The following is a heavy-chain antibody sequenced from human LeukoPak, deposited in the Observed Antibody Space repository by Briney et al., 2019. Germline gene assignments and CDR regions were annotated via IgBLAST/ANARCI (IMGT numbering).Heavy chain of an antibody. D-gene: IGHD2-2*01. CDR3: ARVVVGGYCSSTSCYGRRNWFDP. Sequence: SETLSLTCAVYGGSFSGYYWSWIRQPPGKGLEWIGEINHSGSTNYNPSLKSRVTISVDTSKNQFSLKLSSVTAADTAVYYCARVVVGGYCSSTSCYGRRNWFDPWGQGTLVTVSS. CDR1: GGSFSGYY. V-gene: IGHV4-34*01. CDR2: INHSGST. J-gene: IGHJ5*02.